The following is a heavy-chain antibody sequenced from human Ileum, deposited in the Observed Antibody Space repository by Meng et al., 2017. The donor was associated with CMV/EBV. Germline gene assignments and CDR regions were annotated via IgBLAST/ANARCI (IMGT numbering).Heavy chain of an antibody. J-gene: IGHJ5*02. CDR1: GASLNDYY. CDR2: IFATGTT. V-gene: IGHV4-4*07. Sequence: QVKLQESGLVLVKPSETLSLTCTVSGASLNDYYWSWIRQPAGKGLEWIGRIFATGTTNYNPSLKSRVTMSVDTSKNQFSLKLTSVTAADTAVYFCARDRFDPWGQGALVTVSS. CDR3: ARDRFDP.